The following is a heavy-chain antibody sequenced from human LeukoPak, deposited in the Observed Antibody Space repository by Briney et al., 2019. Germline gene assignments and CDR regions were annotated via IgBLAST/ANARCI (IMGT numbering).Heavy chain of an antibody. V-gene: IGHV1-8*01. Sequence: SLKVSCTASAYTFTNYDLNWVRQATGQGLEWMGWMKPNSGNTGYAQNFQGGVTMTRNTSITTAYMELSRLTSQDTAAYYCATGIVGGTTVGPWGQGTLVTVSS. D-gene: IGHD1-7*01. CDR1: AYTFTNYD. CDR2: MKPNSGNT. CDR3: ATGIVGGTTVGP. J-gene: IGHJ5*02.